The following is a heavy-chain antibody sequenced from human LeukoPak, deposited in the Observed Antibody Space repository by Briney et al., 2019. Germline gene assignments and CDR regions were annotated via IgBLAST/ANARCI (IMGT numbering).Heavy chain of an antibody. CDR2: IYYSGST. D-gene: IGHD2-2*01. Sequence: SGTLSLTCTVSGGSISSYYWSWIRQPPGKGLEWIGYIYYSGSTNYNPSLKSRVIISVDTHKNQFSLKLSAVTAADTAGYYCARDVLPWTSCYSHVFDCWGQGTLVTVSS. V-gene: IGHV4-59*01. J-gene: IGHJ4*02. CDR1: GGSISSYY. CDR3: ARDVLPWTSCYSHVFDC.